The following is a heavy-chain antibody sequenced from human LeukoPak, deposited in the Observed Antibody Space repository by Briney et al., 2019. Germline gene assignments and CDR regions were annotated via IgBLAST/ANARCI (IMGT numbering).Heavy chain of an antibody. CDR3: ARGEMATTYYYYYGMDV. V-gene: IGHV1-18*01. Sequence: ASVKVSCKASGYTFTSYGFSWVRQAPGQGLEWMGWISAYNGNTNYAQKLQGRVTLTTDTSTSTAYMELRSLRSDDTAVYYCARGEMATTYYYYYGMDVWGQWTTVTVSS. CDR2: ISAYNGNT. CDR1: GYTFTSYG. D-gene: IGHD5-24*01. J-gene: IGHJ6*02.